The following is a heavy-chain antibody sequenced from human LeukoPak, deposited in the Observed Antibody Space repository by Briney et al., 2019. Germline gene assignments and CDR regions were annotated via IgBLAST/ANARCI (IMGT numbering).Heavy chain of an antibody. J-gene: IGHJ3*01. CDR2: IYSGGST. Sequence: TGGSLRLSCAASGIIVSNNYMIWVRQAPGKGLEWVSVIYSGGSTYYADSVKGRFTISRDNSKNTLYLQMSSLRAEDTAVYYCTKDPNGDYVGAFDFWGQGTMVTVSS. D-gene: IGHD4-17*01. CDR3: TKDPNGDYVGAFDF. V-gene: IGHV3-66*01. CDR1: GIIVSNNY.